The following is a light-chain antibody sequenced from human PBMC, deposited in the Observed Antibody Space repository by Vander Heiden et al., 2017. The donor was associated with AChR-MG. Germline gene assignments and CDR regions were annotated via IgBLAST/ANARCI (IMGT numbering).Light chain of an antibody. CDR3: QQYGRSPWT. Sequence: IVLTQSPGTLSLSPGERAILSCRASQSVSSSYLAWYQQKPGQAPRLLIYGASSRATGIPDRFSGSGSGTDFTLTISRLEPEDSAVYYCQQYGRSPWTFGQGTKVEIK. CDR2: GAS. J-gene: IGKJ1*01. V-gene: IGKV3-20*01. CDR1: QSVSSSY.